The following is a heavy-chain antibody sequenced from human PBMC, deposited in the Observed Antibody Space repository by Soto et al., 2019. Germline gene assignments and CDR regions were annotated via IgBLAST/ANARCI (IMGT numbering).Heavy chain of an antibody. V-gene: IGHV1-18*01. D-gene: IGHD6-13*01. CDR3: ARRQQQLSLPYYFDY. J-gene: IGHJ4*02. CDR2: ISAYNGNT. Sequence: GASVKVSCKASGYTFTSYGISWVRQAPGQGLEWMGWISAYNGNTNYAQKLQGRVTMTTDTSTSTAYMELRSLRSDDTAVYYCARRQQQLSLPYYFDYWGQGTLVTVSS. CDR1: GYTFTSYG.